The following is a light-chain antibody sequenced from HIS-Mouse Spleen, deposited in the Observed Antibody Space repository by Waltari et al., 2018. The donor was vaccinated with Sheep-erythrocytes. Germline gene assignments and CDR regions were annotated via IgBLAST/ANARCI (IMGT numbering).Light chain of an antibody. Sequence: DRXXXTCRXXQGISSGLGXYQXKPGKAPKLLIYAASRXXSXVPXXFSGSGSXTXXXXXISSLQPEDFATXYXQXANSFPXTFGQGTKVEIK. CDR3: QXANSFPXT. J-gene: IGKJ1*01. CDR2: AAS. CDR1: QGISSG. V-gene: IGKV1-12*01.